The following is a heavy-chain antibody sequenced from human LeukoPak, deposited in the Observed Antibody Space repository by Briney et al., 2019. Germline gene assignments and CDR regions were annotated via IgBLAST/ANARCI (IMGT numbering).Heavy chain of an antibody. CDR3: ATVEGNYGH. Sequence: GGSLRLSCEVFGFTFSDHYMDWVRQAPGKGLEWVGRARNKPKGYTTVYAASVKGRFTISRDDSKDSLYLQMNSLKTDDTAVYYCATVEGNYGHWGQGTLVTVSS. J-gene: IGHJ1*01. D-gene: IGHD1-7*01. CDR1: GFTFSDHY. V-gene: IGHV3-72*01. CDR2: ARNKPKGYTT.